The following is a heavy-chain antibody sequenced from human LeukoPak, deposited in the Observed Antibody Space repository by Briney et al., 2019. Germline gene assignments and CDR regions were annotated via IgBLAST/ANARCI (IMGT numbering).Heavy chain of an antibody. V-gene: IGHV3-73*01. J-gene: IGHJ4*02. Sequence: GGSLRLSCVASGFSFSDSTMHWVRQASGKGLEWVGRIRSKALSYAPGYAASVKGRFTISRDDSLNTVYLQMISLRAEDTALYYCTRGSYDYWGQGTLVTVSS. CDR1: GFSFSDST. CDR3: TRGSYDY. D-gene: IGHD3-10*01. CDR2: IRSKALSYAP.